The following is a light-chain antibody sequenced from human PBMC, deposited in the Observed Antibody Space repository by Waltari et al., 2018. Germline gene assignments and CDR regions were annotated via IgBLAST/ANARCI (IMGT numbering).Light chain of an antibody. Sequence: DIVLTQSPGTLSLSPGERATLSCMASRDISTNYLAWYQQKPGQAPRLLIYATSSGATGIPDRVSGSGSGTDFTLTISRLDPEDFAVYYCQQYGYSPWTFGQGTKVEIK. CDR1: RDISTNY. J-gene: IGKJ1*01. CDR2: ATS. CDR3: QQYGYSPWT. V-gene: IGKV3-20*01.